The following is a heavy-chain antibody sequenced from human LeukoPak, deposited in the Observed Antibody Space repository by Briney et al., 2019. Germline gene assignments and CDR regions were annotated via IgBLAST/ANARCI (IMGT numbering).Heavy chain of an antibody. Sequence: GGSLRLSCAASGFTFSSYAMHWVRQAPGKGLEWVAVISKDAVHEFYGDSVQGRFSISRDNSKTTVFLQMDRLTPDDTGLYYCARSDWNDVGSNYWGQGTPVTISS. CDR1: GFTFSSYA. CDR2: ISKDAVHE. J-gene: IGHJ4*02. V-gene: IGHV3-30*03. CDR3: ARSDWNDVGSNY. D-gene: IGHD1-1*01.